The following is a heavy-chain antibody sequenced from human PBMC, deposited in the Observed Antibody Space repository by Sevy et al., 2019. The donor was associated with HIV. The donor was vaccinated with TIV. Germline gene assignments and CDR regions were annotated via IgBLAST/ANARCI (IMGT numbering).Heavy chain of an antibody. D-gene: IGHD5-18*01. Sequence: GGSLRLSCAASGFSLSDYAIHWARQGPVKGLEWLTVISFDGGNKYYADSVKGRFTISRDDSKNNLYLQMNSLKTEDTAVYYCTTDGGGYNSGYSFDYWGQGTLVTVSS. CDR3: TTDGGGYNSGYSFDY. CDR2: ISFDGGNK. V-gene: IGHV3-30-3*01. CDR1: GFSLSDYA. J-gene: IGHJ4*02.